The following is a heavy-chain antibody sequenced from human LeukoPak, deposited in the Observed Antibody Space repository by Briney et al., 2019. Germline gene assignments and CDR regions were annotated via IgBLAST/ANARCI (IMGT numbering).Heavy chain of an antibody. CDR3: ARHRYYYRSGSYYGAPYYMDV. CDR1: GGSFSGYY. J-gene: IGHJ6*03. V-gene: IGHV4-34*01. Sequence: SETLSLTCAVYGGSFSGYYWSWFRQPPGKGLEWIGEINHSGSTNYNPSLKRRVTISVDTSKNQLSLKLSSVTAADTAVYYCARHRYYYRSGSYYGAPYYMDVWGKGTTVTISS. D-gene: IGHD3-10*01. CDR2: INHSGST.